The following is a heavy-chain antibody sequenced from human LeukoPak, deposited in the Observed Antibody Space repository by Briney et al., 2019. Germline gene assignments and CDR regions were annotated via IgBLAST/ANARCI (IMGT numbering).Heavy chain of an antibody. CDR2: IYYSGST. Sequence: SETLSLTCTVSGGSISSSSYYWGWIRQPPGKGLEWIGSIYYSGSTYYNPSLKSRVTISVDTSKNQFSLKLSSVTAADTAVYYCARAPEMATILDYWGQGTLVTVSS. CDR1: GGSISSSSYY. V-gene: IGHV4-39*07. J-gene: IGHJ4*02. D-gene: IGHD5-24*01. CDR3: ARAPEMATILDY.